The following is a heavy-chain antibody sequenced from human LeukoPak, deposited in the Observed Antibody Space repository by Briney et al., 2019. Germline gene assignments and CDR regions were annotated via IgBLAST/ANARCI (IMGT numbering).Heavy chain of an antibody. V-gene: IGHV3-53*01. J-gene: IGHJ4*02. CDR1: GFIVSGDF. CDR2: IYSDGST. Sequence: GVSLRLSCAASGFIVSGDFMSWVRQAPGKGLEWVSVIYSDGSTYYADSVKGRFTISRDNSKNTLDLQMTGLRAEDTAVYYCARERGRGRDSPWFDYWGQGTLVTVSS. CDR3: ARERGRGRDSPWFDY. D-gene: IGHD1-26*01.